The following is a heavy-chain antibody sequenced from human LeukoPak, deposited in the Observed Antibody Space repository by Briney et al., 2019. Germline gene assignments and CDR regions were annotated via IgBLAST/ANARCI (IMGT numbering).Heavy chain of an antibody. D-gene: IGHD7-27*01. CDR1: GGTFSSYA. V-gene: IGHV1-8*01. J-gene: IGHJ4*02. CDR2: MNPNSGNT. Sequence: ASVKVSCKASGGTFSSYAISWFRQATGQGLEWMGWMNPNSGNTGYAQKFQGRVTLTRNTAISTAYMELSSLRSEDTAVYYCAKNTPLTGEFDSWGQGTLVTVSS. CDR3: AKNTPLTGEFDS.